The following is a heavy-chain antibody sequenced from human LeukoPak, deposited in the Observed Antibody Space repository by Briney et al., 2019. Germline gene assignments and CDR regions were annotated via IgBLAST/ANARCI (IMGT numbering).Heavy chain of an antibody. CDR1: GGSISSSSYY. V-gene: IGHV4-39*01. J-gene: IGHJ4*02. CDR3: ARLPMYSSSSVVD. CDR2: IYYSGST. Sequence: PSETLSLTCTVSGGSISSSSYYWGWIRQPPGKGLEWIGSIYYSGSTYYNPSLKSRVTISVDTSKNQFSLKLSSVTAADTAVYYCARLPMYSSSSVVDWGQGTLVTASS. D-gene: IGHD6-6*01.